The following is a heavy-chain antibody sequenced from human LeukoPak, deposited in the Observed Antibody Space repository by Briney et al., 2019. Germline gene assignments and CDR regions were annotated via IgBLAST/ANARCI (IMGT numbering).Heavy chain of an antibody. CDR2: ISWNSGSI. D-gene: IGHD6-13*01. CDR3: AKRAAGFYYFDY. Sequence: GGSLRLSCAASGFTFDDYAMHWVRQAPGKGLERVSGISWNSGSIGYADSVKGRFTISRDNAKNSLYLQMNSLRAEDTALYYCAKRAAGFYYFDYWGQGTLVTVSS. V-gene: IGHV3-9*01. CDR1: GFTFDDYA. J-gene: IGHJ4*02.